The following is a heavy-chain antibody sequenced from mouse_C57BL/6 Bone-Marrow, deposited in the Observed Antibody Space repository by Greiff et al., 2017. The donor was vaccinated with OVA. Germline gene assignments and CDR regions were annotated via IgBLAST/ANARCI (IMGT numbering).Heavy chain of an antibody. CDR3: ARYRSSLYAMDY. J-gene: IGHJ4*01. CDR2: IYPSDSET. V-gene: IGHV1-61*01. D-gene: IGHD1-1*01. Sequence: QVQLQQPGAELVRPGSSVKLSCKASGYTFTSYWMDWVKQRPGQGLEWIGNIYPSDSETHYNHKFKDKATLTVDKSSSTDYMQLSSLTSEDSAVYYCARYRSSLYAMDYWGQGTSVTVSS. CDR1: GYTFTSYW.